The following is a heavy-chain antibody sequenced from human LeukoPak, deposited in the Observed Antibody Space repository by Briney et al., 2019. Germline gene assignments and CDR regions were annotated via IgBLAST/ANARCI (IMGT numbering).Heavy chain of an antibody. CDR1: GYTFTGYY. CDR2: ISAYNGNT. J-gene: IGHJ5*02. Sequence: ASVKVSCKASGYTFTGYYMHWVRQAPGQGLEWMGWISAYNGNTNYAQKLQGRVTMTTDTSTSTAYMELRSLRSDDTAVYYCARLTMYSSSRYSWFDPWGQGTLVTVSS. V-gene: IGHV1-18*04. CDR3: ARLTMYSSSRYSWFDP. D-gene: IGHD6-13*01.